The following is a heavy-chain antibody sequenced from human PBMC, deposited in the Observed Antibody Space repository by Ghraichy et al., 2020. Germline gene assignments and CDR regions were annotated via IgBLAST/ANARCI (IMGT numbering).Heavy chain of an antibody. CDR2: INHSGST. CDR3: ARGGYYYGSGSYYNVRKNWFDP. J-gene: IGHJ5*02. Sequence: SETLSLTCAVYGGSFSDYYWSWIRQPPGKGLEWIGEINHSGSTNYNPSLKSRVTISVDTSKNQFSLKLSSVTAADTAVYYCARGGYYYGSGSYYNVRKNWFDPWGQGTLVTVSS. CDR1: GGSFSDYY. D-gene: IGHD3-10*01. V-gene: IGHV4-34*01.